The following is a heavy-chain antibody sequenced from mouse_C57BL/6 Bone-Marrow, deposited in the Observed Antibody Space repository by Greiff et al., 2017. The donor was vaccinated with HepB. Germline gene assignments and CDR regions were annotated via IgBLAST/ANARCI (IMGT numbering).Heavy chain of an antibody. CDR2: IDPEDGET. CDR1: GFNIKDYY. Sequence: VQLQQSGAELVKPGASVKLSCTASGFNIKDYYMHWVKQRTEQGLEWIGRIDPEDGETKYAPNFQGKATITADTSSNTAYLQLSSLTSEDTAVYYCAREDGGYFDVWGTGTTVTVSS. CDR3: AREDGGYFDV. J-gene: IGHJ1*03. V-gene: IGHV14-2*01.